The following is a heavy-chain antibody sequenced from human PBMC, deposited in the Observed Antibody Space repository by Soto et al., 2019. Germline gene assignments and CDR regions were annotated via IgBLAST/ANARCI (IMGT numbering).Heavy chain of an antibody. V-gene: IGHV5-10-1*01. Sequence: PGESLKISCKGSGYSFTSYWISWVRQMPGKGLEWMGRIDPSDSYTNYSPSFQGHVTISADKSISTAYLQWSSLKASDTAMYYCARHKEPHSPVLLLYWGQGTLVTVPQ. CDR1: GYSFTSYW. D-gene: IGHD2-15*01. CDR3: ARHKEPHSPVLLLY. J-gene: IGHJ4*02. CDR2: IDPSDSYT.